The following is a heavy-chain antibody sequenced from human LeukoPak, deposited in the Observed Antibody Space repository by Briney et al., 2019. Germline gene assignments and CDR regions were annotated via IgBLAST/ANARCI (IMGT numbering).Heavy chain of an antibody. D-gene: IGHD6-13*01. J-gene: IGHJ5*02. V-gene: IGHV1-69*13. CDR1: GYTFSNYG. CDR3: ARRGAAAGTVSWFDP. CDR2: IIPIFGTE. Sequence: ASVKVSCKASGYTFSNYGINWVRQAPGQGLEWMGGIIPIFGTENYAQKFQGRVTITADESTSAVYMELSSLRSEDTAIYYCARRGAAAGTVSWFDPWGQGTLVTVSS.